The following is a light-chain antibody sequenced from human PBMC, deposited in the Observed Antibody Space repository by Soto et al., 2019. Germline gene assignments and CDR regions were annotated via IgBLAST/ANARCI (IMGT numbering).Light chain of an antibody. J-gene: IGKJ1*01. CDR1: QSVSSW. Sequence: DIQMTQSPSTLSASVGDRVIITCRASQSVSSWLAWYRQKPGKAPNLLIYDASSLESGVPSRFSGSGSGTEFTLTISSLQPDDFATYYCQQYHSSWTFGQGTKVEIK. CDR3: QQYHSSWT. V-gene: IGKV1-5*01. CDR2: DAS.